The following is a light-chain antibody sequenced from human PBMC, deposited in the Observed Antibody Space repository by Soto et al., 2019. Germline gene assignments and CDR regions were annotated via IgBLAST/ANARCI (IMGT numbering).Light chain of an antibody. J-gene: IGKJ4*01. CDR1: QTVSSS. CDR3: QQHINWPLT. Sequence: EIVLTQSPASLSLSPGERATLSSRASQTVSSSLAWYQQKPGQAPRLLIYEASNRATGIPARFSGSGSGADFTLTISSLEPEELALYDCQQHINWPLTFGGGTKVEIK. CDR2: EAS. V-gene: IGKV3-11*01.